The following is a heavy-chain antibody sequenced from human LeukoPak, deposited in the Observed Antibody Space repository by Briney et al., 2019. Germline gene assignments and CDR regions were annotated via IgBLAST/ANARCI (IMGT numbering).Heavy chain of an antibody. CDR1: GGSISSYY. CDR3: ARDQRFLEWLPNYYYYGMDV. D-gene: IGHD3-3*01. V-gene: IGHV4-59*01. Sequence: PSETLSLTCTVSGGSISSYYWSWIRQPPGKGLEWTGYIYYSGSTNYNPSLKSRVTISVDTSKNQFSLKLSSVTAADTAVYYCARDQRFLEWLPNYYYYGMDVWGQGTTVTVSS. CDR2: IYYSGST. J-gene: IGHJ6*02.